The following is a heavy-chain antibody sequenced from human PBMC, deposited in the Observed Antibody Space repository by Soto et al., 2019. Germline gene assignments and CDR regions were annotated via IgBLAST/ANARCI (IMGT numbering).Heavy chain of an antibody. D-gene: IGHD2-15*01. CDR2: IYYSGST. CDR3: ARQESPRFCGGVSCSGYPFDS. J-gene: IGHJ4*02. V-gene: IGHV4-59*08. CDR1: GGSISSYY. Sequence: PSETLSLTCSVSGGSISSYYWSWIRQPPGKGLEWIGYIYYSGSTNYNPSLKSRVTISVDTSKNQFSLKLSSVTAADTAVYYCARQESPRFCGGVSCSGYPFDSWGRGTLATSPS.